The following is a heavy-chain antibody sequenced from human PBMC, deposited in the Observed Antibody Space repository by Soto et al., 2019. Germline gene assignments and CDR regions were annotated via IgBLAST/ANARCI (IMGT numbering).Heavy chain of an antibody. Sequence: VQLVQSGAEVKKPGASMKVSYKASGFTFTSYGISWVRQAPGQGLEWMGWVSAYNGNTHYAQKLQGRVTMTTDTPTTTAYMELRSLTSDDTAVYYCSRGGSSWQPHEDYWGQGTLVTVSS. J-gene: IGHJ4*02. D-gene: IGHD6-13*01. CDR1: GFTFTSYG. CDR3: SRGGSSWQPHEDY. V-gene: IGHV1-18*01. CDR2: VSAYNGNT.